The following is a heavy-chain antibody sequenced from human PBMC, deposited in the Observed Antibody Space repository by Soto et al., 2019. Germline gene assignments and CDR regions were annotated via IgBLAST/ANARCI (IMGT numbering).Heavy chain of an antibody. V-gene: IGHV3-15*01. CDR1: GFTFSNAW. CDR2: IKSKTDGGTT. D-gene: IGHD3-22*01. J-gene: IGHJ4*02. CDR3: TTDRCGSGYYYFDY. Sequence: GGSLRLSCAASGFTFSNAWMSWVRQAPGKGLEWVGRIKSKTDGGTTDYAAPVKGRFTITRDDSKNTLYLQMNSRKTEDTAVYYGTTDRCGSGYYYFDYWGQGTLVTVS.